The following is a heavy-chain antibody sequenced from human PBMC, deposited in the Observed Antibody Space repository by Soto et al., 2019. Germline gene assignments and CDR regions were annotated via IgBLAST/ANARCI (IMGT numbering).Heavy chain of an antibody. J-gene: IGHJ6*02. CDR3: ARGPPRGRERTYYYRMDV. CDR2: IGDIDDP. CDR1: GFTIRNYD. D-gene: IGHD3-10*01. Sequence: EVQLVESGGGLAQPGGSLSLSCAASGFTIRNYDMHWVRQTTGKGLEWVSGIGDIDDPYYADSVKGRFTISREIAKNSWYLQMDGLRAGDSAVYYCARGPPRGRERTYYYRMDVWGQGITVTVSS. V-gene: IGHV3-13*05.